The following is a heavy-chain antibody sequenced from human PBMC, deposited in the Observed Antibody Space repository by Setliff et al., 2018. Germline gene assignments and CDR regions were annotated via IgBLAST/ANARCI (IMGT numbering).Heavy chain of an antibody. Sequence: ASVKVSCKASGYTFTNYAIHWVRQAPGQGLEWLGSISPYSGNTNYPQWLQDRVTMTIDTSATTVYMELKSLRSDDTAVYYCVRSSAPQVVLAADFDFWGQGTPVTVSS. CDR3: VRSSAPQVVLAADFDF. J-gene: IGHJ4*02. V-gene: IGHV1-18*01. CDR2: ISPYSGNT. CDR1: GYTFTNYA. D-gene: IGHD6-19*01.